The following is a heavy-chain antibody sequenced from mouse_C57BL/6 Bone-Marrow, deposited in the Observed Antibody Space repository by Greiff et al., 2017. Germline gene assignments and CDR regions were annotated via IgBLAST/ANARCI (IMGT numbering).Heavy chain of an antibody. J-gene: IGHJ2*01. CDR2: LCCDDDK. CDR1: GFSLSTFGMG. Sequence: QVTLQECGPGILQPSPTLSLSCSFSGFSLSTFGMGVVWLRPPSGQGLVWLAHLCCDDDKYYNPVLKSRLTISKDTSNNQVVLKSANVDTADTATYYCARIKRELRRRPDFDYWGQGTTLTVAS. D-gene: IGHD3-2*02. CDR3: ARIKRELRRRPDFDY. V-gene: IGHV8-8*01.